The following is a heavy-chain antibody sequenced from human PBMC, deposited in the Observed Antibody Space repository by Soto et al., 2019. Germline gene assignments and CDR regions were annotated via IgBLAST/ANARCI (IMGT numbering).Heavy chain of an antibody. CDR1: GYTFSNYA. Sequence: EVQLLESGGGLVQPGGSLRLSCAASGYTFSNYAMSWVRQAPGKGLQWVATIFGSGAPTHYADSVKGRFAISRDNSNTTLFLTINSLKDEDTAVYYCTREASTWGFAFDLWGQGTRVAVSS. CDR2: IFGSGAPT. J-gene: IGHJ3*01. V-gene: IGHV3-23*01. CDR3: TREASTWGFAFDL. D-gene: IGHD3-16*01.